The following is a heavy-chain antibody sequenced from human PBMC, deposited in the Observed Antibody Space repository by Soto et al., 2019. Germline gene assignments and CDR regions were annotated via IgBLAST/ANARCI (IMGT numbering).Heavy chain of an antibody. Sequence: ASVKVSCKASGYTFTSYGISWVRQAPGQGLEWMGWISAYNGNTNYAQKLQGRVTMTTDTSTSTAYMELRSLRSDDTAVYYCARDRMTVTTQTSGMDVWGQGTKVTVSS. D-gene: IGHD4-17*01. CDR2: ISAYNGNT. CDR1: GYTFTSYG. J-gene: IGHJ6*02. CDR3: ARDRMTVTTQTSGMDV. V-gene: IGHV1-18*01.